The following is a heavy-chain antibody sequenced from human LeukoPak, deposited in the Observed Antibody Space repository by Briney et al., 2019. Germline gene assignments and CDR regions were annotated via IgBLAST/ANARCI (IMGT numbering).Heavy chain of an antibody. J-gene: IGHJ5*02. CDR2: ISYDGSNK. CDR3: AREGIQLWFGGVGDWFDP. D-gene: IGHD5-18*01. CDR1: GFTFSSYA. Sequence: PGRSLRLSCAASGFTFSSYAMHWVRQAPAKGLEWVAIISYDGSNKYYADSVKGRFTISRDNSKNTLYLQMNSLRAEDTVVYYCAREGIQLWFGGVGDWFDPWGQGTLVTVSS. V-gene: IGHV3-30-3*01.